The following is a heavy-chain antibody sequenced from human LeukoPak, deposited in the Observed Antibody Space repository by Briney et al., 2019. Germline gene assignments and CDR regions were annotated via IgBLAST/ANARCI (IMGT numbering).Heavy chain of an antibody. V-gene: IGHV4-34*01. CDR2: INHSGST. CDR3: ARVIKAGYSSSSKYFQH. Sequence: SETLSLTCAVYGGSFSGYYWSWIRQPPGKGLEWIGEINHSGSTNYNTSLKSRVTISVDTSKNQFSLKLSSVTAADTAVYYCARVIKAGYSSSSKYFQHWGQGTLVTVSS. D-gene: IGHD6-13*01. J-gene: IGHJ1*01. CDR1: GGSFSGYY.